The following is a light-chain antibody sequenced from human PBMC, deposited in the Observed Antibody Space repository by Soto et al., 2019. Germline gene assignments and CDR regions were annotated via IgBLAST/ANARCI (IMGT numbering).Light chain of an antibody. Sequence: EIVLTQSPGTLSLSPGERATLSCSASQSVTSNYLAWYQQKPGQAPRLLIYGASTRATDIPARFSGSGSGTEFTLTISSLQSEDFAVYYCQQYNKWPAITFGQGTRLEIK. J-gene: IGKJ5*01. CDR1: QSVTSN. CDR3: QQYNKWPAIT. CDR2: GAS. V-gene: IGKV3-15*01.